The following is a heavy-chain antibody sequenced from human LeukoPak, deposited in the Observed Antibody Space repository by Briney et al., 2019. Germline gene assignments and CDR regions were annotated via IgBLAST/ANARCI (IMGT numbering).Heavy chain of an antibody. D-gene: IGHD1-26*01. CDR1: GGSISSSSYY. CDR2: IYYSGST. V-gene: IGHV4-61*05. Sequence: SETLSLTCTVSGGSISSSSYYWGWIRQPPGKGLEWIGYIYYSGSTNYNPSLKSRVTISIDTSKNQFSLELSSVTATDTAVYFCATNRVGTYDRPFDIWGQGTMVTVSS. CDR3: ATNRVGTYDRPFDI. J-gene: IGHJ3*02.